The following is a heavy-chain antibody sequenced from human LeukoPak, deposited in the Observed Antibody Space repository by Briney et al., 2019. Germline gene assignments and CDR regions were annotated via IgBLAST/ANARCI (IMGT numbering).Heavy chain of an antibody. D-gene: IGHD6-13*01. J-gene: IGHJ4*02. CDR1: GYTFTDYY. V-gene: IGHV1-2*02. CDR3: ARDHRLGAAGTRTNHFDY. CDR2: INPNSGGT. Sequence: ASVTVSCKASGYTFTDYYIHWVRQAPGQGLEWMGWINPNSGGTNYAQKFQDRVTMTRDTSIRTAYIELSSLRSDDTAVYYCARDHRLGAAGTRTNHFDYWGQGTLVTVSS.